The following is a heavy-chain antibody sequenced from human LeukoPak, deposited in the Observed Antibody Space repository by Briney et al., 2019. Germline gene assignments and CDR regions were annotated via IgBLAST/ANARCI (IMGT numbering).Heavy chain of an antibody. V-gene: IGHV3-30*02. J-gene: IGHJ4*02. CDR1: GFTFSSYG. CDR2: IRNDGSNK. CDR3: ARGYSGWYFDY. Sequence: GGSLRLSCAASGFTFSSYGIHWVRQAPGKGLEWVAFIRNDGSNKFYADSVKGRFTISRDNSKNTLFLQTNSLRAEDTAVYYCARGYSGWYFDYWGQGTLVTVSS. D-gene: IGHD6-19*01.